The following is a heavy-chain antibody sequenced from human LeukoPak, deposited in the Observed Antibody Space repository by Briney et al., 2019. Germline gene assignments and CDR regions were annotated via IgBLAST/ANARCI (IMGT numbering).Heavy chain of an antibody. J-gene: IGHJ4*02. V-gene: IGHV3-64D*06. CDR2: ISSNGGST. CDR1: GFTFSSYA. D-gene: IGHD2-15*01. Sequence: GGSLRLSCSASGFTFSSYAMHWVRQAPGKGLEYVSAISSNGGSTYYADSVKGRFTISRDNFKNTLYLQMSSLRAEDTAVYYCVKDLYCSGGSCYDDFGYWGQGTLVTVSS. CDR3: VKDLYCSGGSCYDDFGY.